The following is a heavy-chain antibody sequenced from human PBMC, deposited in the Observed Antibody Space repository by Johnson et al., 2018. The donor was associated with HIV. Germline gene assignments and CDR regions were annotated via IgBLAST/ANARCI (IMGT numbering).Heavy chain of an antibody. J-gene: IGHJ3*02. Sequence: EVQLVESGGGVVQPGRSLRLSCAASGFTFSSYGMHWVRQAPGKGLEWVANIKQDGSEKYYVDSVKGRFTISRDNAKNSLYLQMNSLRAEDTAVYYCARERLRAGAFDIWGQGTMVTVSS. CDR1: GFTFSSYG. D-gene: IGHD6-13*01. V-gene: IGHV3-7*03. CDR3: ARERLRAGAFDI. CDR2: IKQDGSEK.